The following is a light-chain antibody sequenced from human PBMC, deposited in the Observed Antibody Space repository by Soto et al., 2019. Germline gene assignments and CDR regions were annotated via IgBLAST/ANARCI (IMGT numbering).Light chain of an antibody. V-gene: IGKV1-5*03. J-gene: IGKJ1*01. Sequence: DIQMTQSPSALSASLGYRVTITCRASQGISYYLAWYQQKPGKAPKLLIYKASTLKSGVPSRFSGSGSGTEFTLTISSLQPDDFATYYCQNYNSYSEEFGQGTKVDIK. CDR2: KAS. CDR1: QGISYY. CDR3: QNYNSYSEE.